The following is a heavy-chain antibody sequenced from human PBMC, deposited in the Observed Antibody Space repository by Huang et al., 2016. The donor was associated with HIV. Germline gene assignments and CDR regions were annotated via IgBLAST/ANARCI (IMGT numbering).Heavy chain of an antibody. V-gene: IGHV7-4-1*02. CDR1: GYTFTDYQ. D-gene: IGHD3-22*01. Sequence: QVQLVQSGSELKKPGASVKVSCKVSGYTFTDYQISWVLQDQGQGLEWMGWVNPNTGNPTYAQGFTGRFGFSLDTSVSTAYLQISSLKAEDTAVYFCARDSGYYRYFDYWGQGTLVTVSS. CDR3: ARDSGYYRYFDY. CDR2: VNPNTGNP. J-gene: IGHJ4*02.